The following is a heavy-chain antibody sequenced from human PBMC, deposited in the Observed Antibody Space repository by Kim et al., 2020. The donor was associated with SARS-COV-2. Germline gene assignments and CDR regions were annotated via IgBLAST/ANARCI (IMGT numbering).Heavy chain of an antibody. CDR3: ARTAGYYGSGSYRVYYFDC. CDR2: ILPIFGTA. Sequence: SVKVSCKASGGTFSSYAISWVRQAPGQGLEWMGGILPIFGTANYAQKFQGRVTITADESTSTAYMELSSLRSEDTAVYYCARTAGYYGSGSYRVYYFDCWGQGTLGTVAS. CDR1: GGTFSSYA. D-gene: IGHD3-10*01. J-gene: IGHJ4*02. V-gene: IGHV1-69*13.